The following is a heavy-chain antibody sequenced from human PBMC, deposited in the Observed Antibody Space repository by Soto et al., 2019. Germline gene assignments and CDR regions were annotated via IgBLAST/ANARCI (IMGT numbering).Heavy chain of an antibody. J-gene: IGHJ4*02. V-gene: IGHV4-59*01. CDR3: ASDGGDRRFDY. Sequence: WIWIRQPPGKGLEWVGYIYHTGSTSYNASLRSRVTISVDTSKNQFSLKLSSVTAADTAVYYCASDGGDRRFDYWGQGTPVTVSS. D-gene: IGHD3-10*01. CDR2: IYHTGST.